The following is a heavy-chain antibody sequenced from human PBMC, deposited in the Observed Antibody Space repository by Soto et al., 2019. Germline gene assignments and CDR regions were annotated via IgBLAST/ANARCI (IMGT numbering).Heavy chain of an antibody. CDR3: ARAAYYYESSGYYPGDY. D-gene: IGHD3-22*01. CDR1: GYTFTSYT. Sequence: ASVKVSCKASGYTFTSYTITWVRQAPGQGLEWMGWINPYNSNTNYAQKFQGRVTFTRDTSASTVYMEVSSLRSEDTAVYYCARAAYYYESSGYYPGDYWGQGTLVTVSS. J-gene: IGHJ4*02. V-gene: IGHV1-18*01. CDR2: INPYNSNT.